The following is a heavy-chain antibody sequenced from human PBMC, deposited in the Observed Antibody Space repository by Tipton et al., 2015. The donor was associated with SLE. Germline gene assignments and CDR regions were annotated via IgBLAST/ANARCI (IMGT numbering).Heavy chain of an antibody. D-gene: IGHD6-13*01. V-gene: IGHV3-21*01. J-gene: IGHJ4*02. CDR1: GFTFSSYS. CDR3: ARDAGGIAAAGG. Sequence: SLRLSCAASGFTFSSYSMDWVRQAPGKGLEWVSSISGSSSYIYYADSVKGRFTISRDNAKNSLYLQMNSLRAEDTAVYYCARDAGGIAAAGGWGQGTLVTVSS. CDR2: ISGSSSYI.